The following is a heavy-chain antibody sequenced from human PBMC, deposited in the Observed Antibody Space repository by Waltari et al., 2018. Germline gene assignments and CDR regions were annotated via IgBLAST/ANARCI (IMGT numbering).Heavy chain of an antibody. J-gene: IGHJ4*02. CDR3: AKDADYGSGSNHFDY. CDR1: GYIFNLYC. CDR2: ISAYNGNT. Sequence: QIHLVQSGAEVKEPVASGRFSCTASGYIFNLYCICWVPLAPGQGLEWMGWISAYNGNTQYAPKFEGRVTMTTDTATSTAYMELRSLRFDDTAVYYCAKDADYGSGSNHFDYWGQGTLVTVSS. D-gene: IGHD3-10*01. V-gene: IGHV1-18*01.